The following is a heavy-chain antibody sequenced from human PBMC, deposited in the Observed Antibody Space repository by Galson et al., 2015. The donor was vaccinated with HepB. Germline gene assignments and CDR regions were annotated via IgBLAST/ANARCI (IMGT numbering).Heavy chain of an antibody. D-gene: IGHD1-26*01. CDR2: ITGSGGST. CDR3: VTLPVLGSFDV. V-gene: IGHV3-23*01. Sequence: SLRLSCAASGFTFSTYAMGWVRQAPGKGLEWVSSITGSGGSTYYADSVKGRFTISRDNSKKTLYLQMNSLRAEDTAVYYCVTLPVLGSFDVWGQGTMVTVSS. J-gene: IGHJ3*01. CDR1: GFTFSTYA.